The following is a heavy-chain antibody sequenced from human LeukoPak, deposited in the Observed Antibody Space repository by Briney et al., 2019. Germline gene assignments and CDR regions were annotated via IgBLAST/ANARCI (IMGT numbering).Heavy chain of an antibody. Sequence: GASVKVSCKASGYTFTGYYMHWVRQAPGQGLEWMGWINPNSGGTNYAQKLQGRVTMTRDTSISTAYMELSRLRSDDTAVYYCARGNEEYYYDSSGYYPRLLYAFDIWGQGTMVTVSS. CDR2: INPNSGGT. V-gene: IGHV1-2*02. CDR3: ARGNEEYYYDSSGYYPRLLYAFDI. J-gene: IGHJ3*02. CDR1: GYTFTGYY. D-gene: IGHD3-22*01.